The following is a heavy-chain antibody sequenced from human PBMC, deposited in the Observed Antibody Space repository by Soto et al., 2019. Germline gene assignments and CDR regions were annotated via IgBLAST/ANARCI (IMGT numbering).Heavy chain of an antibody. J-gene: IGHJ6*02. V-gene: IGHV1-18*04. CDR1: GYTFTSYG. D-gene: IGHD2-2*02. Sequence: VASVKVSCKASGYTFTSYGISWVRQAPGQGLEWMGWISAYNGNTNYAQKLQGRVTMTTDTSTSTAYMELRSLRSDDTAVYYCARNGYCSSTSCYMSYYYYGMDVWGQGTTVTVSS. CDR2: ISAYNGNT. CDR3: ARNGYCSSTSCYMSYYYYGMDV.